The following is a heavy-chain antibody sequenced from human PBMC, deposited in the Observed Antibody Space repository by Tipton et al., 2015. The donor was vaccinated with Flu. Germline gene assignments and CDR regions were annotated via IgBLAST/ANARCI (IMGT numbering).Heavy chain of an antibody. CDR3: ARVPDILTGYYRVRYFDC. J-gene: IGHJ4*02. CDR2: IYYSGST. D-gene: IGHD3-9*01. CDR1: GGSISSGGYY. Sequence: TLSLTCTVSGGSISSGGYYWSWIRQHPGKGLEWIGYIYYSGSTYYNPSLKSRVTISVDTSKNQFSLKLSSVTAADTAVYYCARVPDILTGYYRVRYFDCWGQGTLVTVSS. V-gene: IGHV4-31*03.